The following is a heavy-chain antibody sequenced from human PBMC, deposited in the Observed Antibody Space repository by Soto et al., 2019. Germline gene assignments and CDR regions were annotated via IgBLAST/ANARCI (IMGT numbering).Heavy chain of an antibody. V-gene: IGHV3-30*18. J-gene: IGHJ6*02. CDR2: ISYDGTNK. CDR3: VKQARVRAAYYYYGMDV. CDR1: TFTFNTYA. D-gene: IGHD6-25*01. Sequence: QVQLVESGGGVVQPGRSLRLSCAASTFTFNTYAIHWVRQAPGKGLEWVAVISYDGTNKHYADSVKGRFTISRDNSKNMLYLQMNSLRADDTAVYYCVKQARVRAAYYYYGMDVWGQGTTVTVSS.